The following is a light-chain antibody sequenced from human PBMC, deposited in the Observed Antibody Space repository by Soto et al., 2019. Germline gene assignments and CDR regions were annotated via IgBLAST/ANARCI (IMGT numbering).Light chain of an antibody. CDR3: QQYGKT. CDR2: GTS. J-gene: IGKJ1*01. V-gene: IGKV3-20*01. Sequence: EIVLTQSAGTLSLSPGERATLSCRASQSVATSYLAWYQQKPGQAPRLLIYGTSSRATGIPDRFSGSGSGTDFTLTIRRLEPEDFAMYYCQQYGKTFGQGTKVDIK. CDR1: QSVATSY.